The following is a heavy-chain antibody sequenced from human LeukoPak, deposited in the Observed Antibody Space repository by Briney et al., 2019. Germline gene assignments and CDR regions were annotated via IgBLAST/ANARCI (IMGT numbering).Heavy chain of an antibody. CDR3: AREAPPKYSRSHSCY. J-gene: IGHJ4*02. CDR1: GFTFSDYY. D-gene: IGHD6-13*01. V-gene: IGHV3-11*01. Sequence: GGSLRLSCPASGFTFSDYYMSWIRQAPGKGLEWVSNISSSVSTIYYADSVKGRFTISRDNAKNSLYLQMNSLRAEDTAVYYCAREAPPKYSRSHSCYWGQGTLVTVSS. CDR2: ISSSVSTI.